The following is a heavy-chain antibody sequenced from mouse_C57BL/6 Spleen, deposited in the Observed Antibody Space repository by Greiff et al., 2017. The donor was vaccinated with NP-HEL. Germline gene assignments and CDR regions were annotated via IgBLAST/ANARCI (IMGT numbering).Heavy chain of an antibody. CDR3: ASYYSNDYWYFDV. D-gene: IGHD2-5*01. J-gene: IGHJ1*03. V-gene: IGHV1-50*01. CDR1: GYTFTSYW. CDR2: IDPSDSYT. Sequence: QVQLQQPGAELVKPGASVKLSCKASGYTFTSYWMQWVKQRPGQGLEWIGEIDPSDSYTNYNQKFKGKATLTVDTSSSTAYMQLSSLTSEDSAVYYCASYYSNDYWYFDVWGTGTTVTVSS.